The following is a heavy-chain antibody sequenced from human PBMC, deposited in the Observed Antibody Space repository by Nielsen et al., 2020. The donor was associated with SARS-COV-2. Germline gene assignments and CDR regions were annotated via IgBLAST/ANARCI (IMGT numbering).Heavy chain of an antibody. CDR3: ARDDVIVVVPAVPGDYYYYGMDV. D-gene: IGHD2-2*01. CDR2: INPSGGST. V-gene: IGHV1-46*01. J-gene: IGHJ6*02. Sequence: WVRQAPGQGLEWMGIINPSGGSTSYAQKFQGRVTMTRDTSTSTVYMELSSLRSEDTAVYYCARDDVIVVVPAVPGDYYYYGMDVWGQGTTVTVSS.